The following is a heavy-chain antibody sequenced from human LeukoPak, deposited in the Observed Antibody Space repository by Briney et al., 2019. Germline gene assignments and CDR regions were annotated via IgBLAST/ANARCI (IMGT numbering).Heavy chain of an antibody. D-gene: IGHD6-6*01. CDR2: VHPSEGT. Sequence: SETLSLTCAVSGGSVSHSNWWTWVRQSPGKGLEWIGEVHPSEGTNYNPSLKSRVTISVDTSNNHFSLELSSVTAADTAVYYCATHSSSSNLFESWGQGTLVTVSS. CDR1: GGSVSHSNW. CDR3: ATHSSSSNLFES. V-gene: IGHV4-4*02. J-gene: IGHJ4*02.